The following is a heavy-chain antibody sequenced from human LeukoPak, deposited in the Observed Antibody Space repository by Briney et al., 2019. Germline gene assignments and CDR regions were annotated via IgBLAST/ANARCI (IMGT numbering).Heavy chain of an antibody. V-gene: IGHV1-2*02. CDR1: GYTFTDYH. CDR3: ARWVDIVATMELDY. J-gene: IGHJ4*02. D-gene: IGHD5-12*01. CDR2: INPNSGGT. Sequence: AASVKVSCKASGYTFTDYHMHWVRQAPGQGLEWMGWINPNSGGTNYAQKFQGRVTMTRDTSISTAYMELSRLRSDDTAVYYCARWVDIVATMELDYWGQGTLVTVSS.